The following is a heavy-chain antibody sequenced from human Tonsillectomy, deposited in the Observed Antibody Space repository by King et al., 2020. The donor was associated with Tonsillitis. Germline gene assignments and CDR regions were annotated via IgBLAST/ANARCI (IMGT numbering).Heavy chain of an antibody. CDR2: IKQDGSEK. Sequence: VQLVESGGGLVQPGGSLRLSCAASGFTFSSYWMSWVRQAPGTGLEWVANIKQDGSEKYYVDSVKGRFTISRDNAKNSLYLQMNSLRAEDTAVYYCARYGRTYYDFWGGAPFYYWGQGTLVTVSS. CDR1: GFTFSSYW. CDR3: ARYGRTYYDFWGGAPFYY. V-gene: IGHV3-7*01. J-gene: IGHJ4*02. D-gene: IGHD3-3*01.